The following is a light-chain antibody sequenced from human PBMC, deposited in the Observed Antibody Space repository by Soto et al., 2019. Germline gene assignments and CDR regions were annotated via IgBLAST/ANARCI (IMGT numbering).Light chain of an antibody. J-gene: IGKJ1*01. Sequence: EIIMTQSPATLSVSPGERASRSCRASQSVSSNLAWYQQKPGQAPRLLIYAASTRATGISTRFSGSGSGTEFTLTISSLQSEDFAIYYCQQYTEWPPWTFGQGTKADIK. CDR2: AAS. CDR1: QSVSSN. V-gene: IGKV3-15*01. CDR3: QQYTEWPPWT.